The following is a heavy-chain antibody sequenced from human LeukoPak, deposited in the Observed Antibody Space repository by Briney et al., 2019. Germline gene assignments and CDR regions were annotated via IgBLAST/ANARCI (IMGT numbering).Heavy chain of an antibody. CDR3: AKEQRPDSFSDFDY. V-gene: IGHV3-43*02. CDR2: TSGNGRFT. CDR1: GFNFRDYG. Sequence: GGSLRPPCAASGFNFRDYGIHWVRQAPGKGLEWLSVTSGNGRFTDYADSVKGRFTISRDNSKNSLFLQIHSVRTEDTAFYYCAKEQRPDSFSDFDYWGQGTLVTVCS. D-gene: IGHD2/OR15-2a*01. J-gene: IGHJ4*02.